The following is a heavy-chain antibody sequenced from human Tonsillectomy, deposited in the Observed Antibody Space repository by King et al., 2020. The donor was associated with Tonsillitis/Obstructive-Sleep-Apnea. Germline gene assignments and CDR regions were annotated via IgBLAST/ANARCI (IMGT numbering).Heavy chain of an antibody. D-gene: IGHD2-15*01. CDR1: GGSISSSSYY. CDR3: AKCRGFFYMDV. Sequence: LQLQESGPGLVKPSETLSLTCTVSGGSISSSSYYWGWIRQPPGKGLGWIGRIHYSGSTQYNPSLKSRVTISVDTSKNQFSLKLSSVTAADTAVYYFAKCRGFFYMDVWGKGTTVTVSS. CDR2: IHYSGST. V-gene: IGHV4-39*01. J-gene: IGHJ6*03.